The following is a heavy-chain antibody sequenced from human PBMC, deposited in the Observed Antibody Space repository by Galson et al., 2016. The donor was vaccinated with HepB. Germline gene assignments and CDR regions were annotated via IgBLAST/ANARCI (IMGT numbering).Heavy chain of an antibody. V-gene: IGHV4-59*02. D-gene: IGHD3-10*01. J-gene: IGHJ5*01. CDR3: ARSFGSGSYLDS. CDR1: GGSVSGQY. CDR2: ISNRGDS. Sequence: TLSLTCTVSGGSVSGQYWNWIRQPPGKGLEWIGYISNRGDSKYKPSLQSRVTISIDTFRNQFSLSLLSVTAADTAVHYCARSFGSGSYLDSWGQGALVTVSS.